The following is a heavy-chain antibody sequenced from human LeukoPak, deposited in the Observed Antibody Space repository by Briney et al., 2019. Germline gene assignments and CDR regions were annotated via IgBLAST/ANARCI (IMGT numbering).Heavy chain of an antibody. CDR2: IIPILGIA. CDR1: GGTFSSYA. Sequence: GSSVKVSCKASGGTFSSYAISWVRQAPGQELEWMGRIIPILGIANYAQKFQGRVTITADKSTSTAYMELSSLRSEDTAVYYCARGVSLNYYYYYGMDVWGQGTTVTVSS. V-gene: IGHV1-69*04. CDR3: ARGVSLNYYYYYGMDV. J-gene: IGHJ6*02.